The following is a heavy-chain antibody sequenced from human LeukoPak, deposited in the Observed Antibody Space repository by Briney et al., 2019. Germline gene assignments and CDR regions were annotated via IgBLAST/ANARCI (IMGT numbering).Heavy chain of an antibody. D-gene: IGHD5-12*01. CDR1: GFRFSNYA. CDR2: ISGSGGNT. J-gene: IGHJ5*02. V-gene: IGHV3-23*01. CDR3: AHLTRGYSDSDYGS. Sequence: GGSLRLSCAASGFRFSNYALTWVRQVPGKGLEWVSTISGSGGNTYYAASVKGRLTISRDNSKNTLFLQMNSLRAEDTAMFYCAHLTRGYSDSDYGSWGQGTLVTVSS.